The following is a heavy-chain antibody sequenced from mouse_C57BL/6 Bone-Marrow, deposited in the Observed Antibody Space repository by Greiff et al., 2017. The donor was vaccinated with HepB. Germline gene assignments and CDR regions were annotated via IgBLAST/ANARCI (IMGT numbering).Heavy chain of an antibody. V-gene: IGHV1-74*01. CDR2: IHPSDSDT. D-gene: IGHD1-1*01. CDR1: GYTFTSYW. J-gene: IGHJ4*01. CDR3: AILITTVVAPRNAMDY. Sequence: QVQLQQPGAELVKPGASVKVSCKASGYTFTSYWMHWVKQRPGQGLEWIGRIHPSDSDTNYNQKFKGKATLTVDKSSSTAYMQLSSLTSEDSAVYYCAILITTVVAPRNAMDYWGQGTSVTVSS.